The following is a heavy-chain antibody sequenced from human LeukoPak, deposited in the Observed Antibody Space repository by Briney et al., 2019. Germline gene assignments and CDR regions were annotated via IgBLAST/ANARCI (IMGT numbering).Heavy chain of an antibody. Sequence: GGSLRLSCAASGSTFSSYGMHWVRQAPGKGLEWVAFIRYDGSNKYYADSVKGRFTISRDNSKNTLYLQMNSLRAEDTAVYYCANNPYSSSWYYLFWGQGTLVTVSS. CDR2: IRYDGSNK. J-gene: IGHJ4*02. V-gene: IGHV3-30*02. CDR1: GSTFSSYG. D-gene: IGHD6-13*01. CDR3: ANNPYSSSWYYLF.